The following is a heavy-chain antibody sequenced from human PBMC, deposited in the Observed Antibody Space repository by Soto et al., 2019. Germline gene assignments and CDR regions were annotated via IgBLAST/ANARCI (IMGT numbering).Heavy chain of an antibody. J-gene: IGHJ3*02. CDR2: MNPNSGNT. V-gene: IGHV1-8*01. Sequence: QVQLVQSGAEVKKPGASVKVSCQASGYTFTSYDINWVRQATGQGLEWMGWMNPNSGNTGYAQKFQGRVTMTRNTSIPTAYMELSSLRSEDTAVYYCASPARKYDFWSGYSIDIWGQGTMVTVSS. CDR3: ASPARKYDFWSGYSIDI. D-gene: IGHD3-3*01. CDR1: GYTFTSYD.